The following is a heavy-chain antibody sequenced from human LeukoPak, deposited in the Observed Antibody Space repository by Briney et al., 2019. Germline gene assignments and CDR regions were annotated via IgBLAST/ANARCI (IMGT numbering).Heavy chain of an antibody. J-gene: IGHJ2*01. D-gene: IGHD6-19*01. CDR2: IGLSSSHI. Sequence: GGSLRLSCAASGFIFSGYGMHWVRQAPGKGLEWVSSIGLSSSHIYYADSMRGRFTISRDNAMNSLYLQMNSLRAEDTAVYYCARGLVVAGTDWYLDLWGRGTLVTVSS. V-gene: IGHV3-21*01. CDR1: GFIFSGYG. CDR3: ARGLVVAGTDWYLDL.